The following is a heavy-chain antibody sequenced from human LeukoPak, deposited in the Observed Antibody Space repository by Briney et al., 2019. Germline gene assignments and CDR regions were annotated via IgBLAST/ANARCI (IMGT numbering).Heavy chain of an antibody. J-gene: IGHJ4*02. D-gene: IGHD6-13*01. CDR2: IWYDGSNK. Sequence: PGGSLRLSCAASGFTFSSYGMHWVRQAPGKGLEWVAVIWYDGSNKYYAYSVKGRFTISRDNSKNTLYLQMNSLRAEDTAVYYCARGGDFYSSSWYAYWGQGTLVTVSS. CDR3: ARGGDFYSSSWYAY. V-gene: IGHV3-33*01. CDR1: GFTFSSYG.